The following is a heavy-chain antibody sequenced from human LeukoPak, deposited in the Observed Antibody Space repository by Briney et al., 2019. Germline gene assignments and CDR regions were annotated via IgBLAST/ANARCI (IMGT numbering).Heavy chain of an antibody. D-gene: IGHD1-26*01. CDR3: AIEAIVGAPRGDY. J-gene: IGHJ4*02. CDR1: GGSLSNYY. V-gene: IGHV4-34*01. Sequence: KASETLSLTCAVYGGSLSNYYWIWIRQPPGKGLEWIGEINHSGRTHYNPSPKSRVTISIDTSKNQFSLKLSSVTAADTAVYYCAIEAIVGAPRGDYWGQGTLVTVSS. CDR2: INHSGRT.